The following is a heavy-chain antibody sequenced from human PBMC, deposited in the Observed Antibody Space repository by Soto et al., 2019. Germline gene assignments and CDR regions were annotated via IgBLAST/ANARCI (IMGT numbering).Heavy chain of an antibody. D-gene: IGHD4-4*01. CDR3: ARDPSTINKLIGVWFDP. CDR2: IKPISDIT. CDR1: GDTYGRFT. V-gene: IGHV1-69*13. J-gene: IGHJ5*02. Sequence: SVKVSCKASGDTYGRFTINWVRQAPGQGLEWMGGIKPISDITNYAQRFQGRVTFTADASTSTVYLELSSLRSEDTAMYYCARDPSTINKLIGVWFDPWGQGTLVTVSS.